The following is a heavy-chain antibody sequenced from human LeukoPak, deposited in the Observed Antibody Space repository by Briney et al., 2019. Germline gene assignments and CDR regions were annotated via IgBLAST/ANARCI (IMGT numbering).Heavy chain of an antibody. D-gene: IGHD5-12*01. CDR3: ARGGGYSGYDS. CDR2: ISSGSSAI. J-gene: IGHJ5*01. V-gene: IGHV3-21*01. CDR1: GFTFTTYS. Sequence: GGSLRLSCEASGFTFTTYSMTWVRQAPGKGLEWVSIISSGSSAIFSADALKGRFTISRDDAKNLLYLDMNSLRAEDTAVYYCARGGGYSGYDSWGQGTLVTVSS.